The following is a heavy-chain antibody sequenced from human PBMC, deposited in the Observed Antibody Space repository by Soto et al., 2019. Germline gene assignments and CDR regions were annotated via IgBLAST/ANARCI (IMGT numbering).Heavy chain of an antibody. CDR3: ATSPQSGHTNNWFDP. CDR1: GGSISSYY. CDR2: IYYSGST. V-gene: IGHV4-59*12. D-gene: IGHD2-2*01. J-gene: IGHJ5*02. Sequence: SETLSLTCTVSGGSISSYYWSWIRQPPGKGLEWIGYIYYSGSTNYNPSLKSRVTISVDTSKNQFSLKLSSVTAADTAVYYCATSPQSGHTNNWFDPWGQGTLVTVSS.